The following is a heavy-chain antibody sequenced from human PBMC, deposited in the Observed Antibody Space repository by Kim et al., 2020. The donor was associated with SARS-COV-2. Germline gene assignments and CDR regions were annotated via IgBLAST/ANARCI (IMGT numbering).Heavy chain of an antibody. CDR1: GLTFNNYS. D-gene: IGHD3-10*01. Sequence: GGSLRLSCAVSGLTFNNYSMSWVRQAPGKGLEWVSTISGSGTDTYYADSVKGRFTISRDNSKTTLYLQVSSLRADDTAVYYCVQDRGDSALWGQGALVTVS. V-gene: IGHV3-23*01. J-gene: IGHJ4*02. CDR2: ISGSGTDT. CDR3: VQDRGDSAL.